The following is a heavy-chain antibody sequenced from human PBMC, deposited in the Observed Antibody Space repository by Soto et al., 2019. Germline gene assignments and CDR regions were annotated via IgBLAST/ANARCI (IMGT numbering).Heavy chain of an antibody. J-gene: IGHJ4*02. CDR1: GVTFSSYA. V-gene: IGHV3-23*01. CDR3: ATSVGATGNYYFDY. D-gene: IGHD1-26*01. Sequence: PGGSLRLSCAASGVTFSSYAMSWVRQAPGKGLEWVSAISGSGGSTYYADSVKGRFTISRDNSKNTLYLQMNSLRAEDTAVYYCATSVGATGNYYFDYWGQGTLVTVSS. CDR2: ISGSGGST.